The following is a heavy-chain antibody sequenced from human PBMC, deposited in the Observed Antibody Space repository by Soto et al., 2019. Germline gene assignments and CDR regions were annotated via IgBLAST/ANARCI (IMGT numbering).Heavy chain of an antibody. CDR1: GFTFSSYA. V-gene: IGHV3-30-3*01. CDR3: ARGAQFAFDY. CDR2: ISYDGSNK. Sequence: QVPLVESGGGVVQPGRSLRLSCAASGFTFSSYAMHWVRQAPGKGLEWVAVISYDGSNKYYADSVKGRFTISRDNSKNTLYLQMNSLRAEDTAVYYCARGAQFAFDYWGQGTLVSVSS. J-gene: IGHJ4*02.